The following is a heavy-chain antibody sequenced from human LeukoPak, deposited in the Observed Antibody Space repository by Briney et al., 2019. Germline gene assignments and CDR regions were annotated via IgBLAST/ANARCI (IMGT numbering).Heavy chain of an antibody. J-gene: IGHJ3*02. CDR3: ARGPVGGTTYNDGDAFDI. CDR1: GASITSNW. D-gene: IGHD1-7*01. V-gene: IGHV4-4*02. Sequence: SETLSLTCAVSGASITSNWWSWVRQSPGKGLEWIGEIHHSASPNYNTSLKSRVTLSLDKSQNQFSLKVTSVTAADTAVYYCARGPVGGTTYNDGDAFDIWGQGTMVTVSS. CDR2: IHHSASP.